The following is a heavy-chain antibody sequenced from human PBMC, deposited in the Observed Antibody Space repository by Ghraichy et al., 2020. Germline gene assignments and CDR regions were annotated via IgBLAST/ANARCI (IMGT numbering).Heavy chain of an antibody. CDR3: ARDQEYCSSTSCYNAFDI. J-gene: IGHJ3*02. Sequence: GESLRLSCAASGFTFSSYSMNWVRQAPGKGLEWVSSISSSSSYIYYADSVKGRFTISRDNAKNSLYLQMNSLRAEDTAVYYCARDQEYCSSTSCYNAFDIWGQGTMVTVSS. CDR2: ISSSSSYI. V-gene: IGHV3-21*01. D-gene: IGHD2-2*02. CDR1: GFTFSSYS.